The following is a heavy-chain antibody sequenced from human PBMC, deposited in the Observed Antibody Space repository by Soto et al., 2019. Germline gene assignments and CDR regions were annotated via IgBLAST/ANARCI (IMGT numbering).Heavy chain of an antibody. Sequence: SETLSLTCTVSGGSISSYYWGWIRQPPGKGLEWIGYIYHSGSTYYNPSLKSRVTISVDRSKNQFSLKLSSVAAADTAVYYCARGAPVVNDYWGQGTLVTVSS. CDR3: ARGAPVVNDY. J-gene: IGHJ4*02. D-gene: IGHD3-22*01. V-gene: IGHV4-59*12. CDR2: IYHSGST. CDR1: GGSISSYY.